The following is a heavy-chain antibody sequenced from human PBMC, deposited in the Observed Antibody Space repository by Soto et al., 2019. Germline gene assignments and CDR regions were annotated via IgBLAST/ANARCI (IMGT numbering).Heavy chain of an antibody. Sequence: SETLSLTCTVSGGSVSNSNYYWSWIRQSPGKGLKWIGTVYYRGRSYSKSSVKSRVTISVDTSKNQFSLNLNSVTASDTAVYYCVSQRTSVLTQAYFDYWGPGALVTVSS. J-gene: IGHJ4*02. CDR2: VYYRGRS. D-gene: IGHD2-8*01. CDR1: GGSVSNSNYY. CDR3: VSQRTSVLTQAYFDY. V-gene: IGHV4-39*01.